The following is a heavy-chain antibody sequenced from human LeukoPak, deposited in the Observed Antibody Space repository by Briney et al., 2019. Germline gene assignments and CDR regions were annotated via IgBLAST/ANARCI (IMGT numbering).Heavy chain of an antibody. Sequence: PGGSLRLSCAASGFTFSSYAMSWVRQAPGKGLEWVSVIYSGGSTYYADSVKGRFTISRDNSKNTLYLQMNSLRAEDTAVYYCASSTLGYSYGLDYWGQGTLVTVSS. D-gene: IGHD5-18*01. CDR3: ASSTLGYSYGLDY. J-gene: IGHJ4*02. CDR2: IYSGGST. V-gene: IGHV3-53*01. CDR1: GFTFSSYA.